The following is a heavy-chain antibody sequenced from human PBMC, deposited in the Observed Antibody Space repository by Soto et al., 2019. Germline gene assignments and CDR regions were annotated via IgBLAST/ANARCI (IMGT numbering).Heavy chain of an antibody. V-gene: IGHV1-2*02. Sequence: VASVKVSCKASGYTFTGYYMHWVRQAPGQGLEWMGWINPNSGGTNYAQKFQGRVTMTRDTSISTAYMELSRLRSDDTAVYYCARGLTTVTTAGFVYYFDYWGQGTLVTVSS. CDR3: ARGLTTVTTAGFVYYFDY. D-gene: IGHD4-17*01. CDR1: GYTFTGYY. CDR2: INPNSGGT. J-gene: IGHJ4*02.